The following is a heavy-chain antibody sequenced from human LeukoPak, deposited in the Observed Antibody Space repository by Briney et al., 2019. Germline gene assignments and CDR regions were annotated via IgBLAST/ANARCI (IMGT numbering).Heavy chain of an antibody. CDR2: VYYTGAS. J-gene: IGHJ4*02. CDR1: GVSIGSGGYS. V-gene: IGHV4-39*07. CDR3: ARGAPPQN. Sequence: SQTLSLTCAVSGVSIGSGGYSWGWIRQPPGKGLEWIGSVYYTGASYYNPSLKSGVTISIDTSKNHFSLNLTSVTAADTAVYYCARGAPPQNWGQGALVTVSS.